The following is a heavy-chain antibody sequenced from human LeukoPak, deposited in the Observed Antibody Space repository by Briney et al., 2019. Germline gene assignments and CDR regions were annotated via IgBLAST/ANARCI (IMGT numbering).Heavy chain of an antibody. Sequence: SETLSHTCTVSGGSINSNYWTWIRQPAGKGLEWIGRISTSGITNYSPSLKSRVTISLDKSKNQFSLILASVTAADTALYYCAREASIAAAGWISDYWGQGTLVTVSS. CDR3: AREASIAAAGWISDY. CDR2: ISTSGIT. J-gene: IGHJ4*02. V-gene: IGHV4-4*07. D-gene: IGHD6-13*01. CDR1: GGSINSNY.